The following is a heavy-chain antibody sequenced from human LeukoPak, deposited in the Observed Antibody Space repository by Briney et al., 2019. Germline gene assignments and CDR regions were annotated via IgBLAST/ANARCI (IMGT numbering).Heavy chain of an antibody. D-gene: IGHD1-26*01. V-gene: IGHV4-61*05. CDR2: IYYSGST. CDR3: ASGLLWFNP. J-gene: IGHJ5*02. CDR1: GGSIGSSSYY. Sequence: SETLSLTCSVSGGSIGSSSYYWGWIRQPPGKGLEWIGYIYYSGSTNYNPSLKSRVTISVDTSKNQFSLKLSSVTAADTAVYYCASGLLWFNPWGQGTLVTVSS.